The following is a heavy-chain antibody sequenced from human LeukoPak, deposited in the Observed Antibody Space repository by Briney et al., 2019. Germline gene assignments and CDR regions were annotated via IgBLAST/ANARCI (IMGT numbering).Heavy chain of an antibody. D-gene: IGHD2-2*01. CDR3: AREIVVVPAAMNWFDP. J-gene: IGHJ5*02. Sequence: YYWSWIRQPPGKGLEWIGYIYYSGSTNYNPSLKSRVTISVDTSKNQFSLKLSSVTAADTAVYYCAREIVVVPAAMNWFDPWGQGTLVTVSS. CDR2: IYYSGST. CDR1: YY. V-gene: IGHV4-59*01.